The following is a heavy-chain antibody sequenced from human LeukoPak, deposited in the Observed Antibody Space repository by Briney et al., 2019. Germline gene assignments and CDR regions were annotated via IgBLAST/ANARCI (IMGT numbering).Heavy chain of an antibody. V-gene: IGHV3-21*01. CDR2: ISSSSSYI. CDR1: GFTFSSYS. J-gene: IGHJ4*02. CDR3: ARDLGYDILTGYPFDY. D-gene: IGHD3-9*01. Sequence: GGSLRLSCAASGFTFSSYSMNWVRQAPGKGLEWVSSISSSSSYIYYADSVKGRFTISRDNAKNSLYLQMNSLRAEDTAVYYCARDLGYDILTGYPFDYWGQGTLVTVSS.